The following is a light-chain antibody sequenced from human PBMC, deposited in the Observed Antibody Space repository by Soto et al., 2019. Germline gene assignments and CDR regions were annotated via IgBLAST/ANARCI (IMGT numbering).Light chain of an antibody. CDR2: DAS. Sequence: VLTQSPATLSVSPGERATLSCRASQSISSTYLTWYHQRPGQAPRLLIYDASRRATGIPDRFSGSGSGTDFGLTISRLEPEDFAVYYCQHYDSARWTFGLGTKVDIK. J-gene: IGKJ1*01. CDR1: QSISSTY. CDR3: QHYDSARWT. V-gene: IGKV3-20*01.